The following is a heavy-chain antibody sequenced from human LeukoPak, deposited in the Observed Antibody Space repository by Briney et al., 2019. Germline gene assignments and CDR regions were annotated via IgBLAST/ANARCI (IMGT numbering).Heavy chain of an antibody. D-gene: IGHD3-3*01. J-gene: IGHJ3*02. Sequence: PSETLSLTCTVSGGPISSSSYYWGWIRQPPGKGLEWIGSIYYSGSTYYNPSLKSRVTISVDTSKNQFSLKLSSVTAADTAVYYCARDPAAGVVRRAFDIWGQGTMVTVSS. CDR2: IYYSGST. CDR1: GGPISSSSYY. V-gene: IGHV4-39*07. CDR3: ARDPAAGVVRRAFDI.